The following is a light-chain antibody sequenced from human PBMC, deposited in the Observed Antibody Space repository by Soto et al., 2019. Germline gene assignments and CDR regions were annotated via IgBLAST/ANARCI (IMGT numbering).Light chain of an antibody. V-gene: IGKV3-20*01. J-gene: IGKJ1*01. Sequence: EIVLTQSPGTLSLSPGERATLYCRASQSVRDSHLAWYQQKPGQAPRLLIYETSSRATGIPDRFRGSGSGTYFALTITRVEPEDVAMYFCQQYGSSPGTFGQGTKVEI. CDR2: ETS. CDR3: QQYGSSPGT. CDR1: QSVRDSH.